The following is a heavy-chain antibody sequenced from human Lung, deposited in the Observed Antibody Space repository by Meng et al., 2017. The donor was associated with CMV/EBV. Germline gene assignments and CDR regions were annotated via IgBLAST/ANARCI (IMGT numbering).Heavy chain of an antibody. V-gene: IGHV1-18*04. D-gene: IGHD2-8*01. J-gene: IGHJ4*02. CDR1: GYTFTTYY. CDR2: ISGYNGNT. Sequence: QVQLVQSGAEVKKPGASVKVSCEASGYTFTTYYMHWVRQAPGQGLEWMGWISGYNGNTKYAERLQGRVTMTADTSTSTAYMELRDLRSDDAAVYYCARSDAPGLDYWGQGTLVTVSS. CDR3: ARSDAPGLDY.